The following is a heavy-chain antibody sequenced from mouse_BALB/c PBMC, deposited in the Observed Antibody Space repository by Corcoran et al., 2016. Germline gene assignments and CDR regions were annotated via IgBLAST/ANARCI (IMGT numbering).Heavy chain of an antibody. CDR1: GYTFTDYS. CDR2: INTETVEP. V-gene: IGHV9-2-1*01. Sequence: QIQLVQSGPELKKPGETVNISCKSSGYTFTDYSMHWVKQAPGKGLKWMGWINTETVEPTYADDFKGRFAFSLETFASTAYLQINNLKNEDTATYCCARRHYFDYWGQSTTLTVSS. CDR3: ARRHYFDY. J-gene: IGHJ2*01.